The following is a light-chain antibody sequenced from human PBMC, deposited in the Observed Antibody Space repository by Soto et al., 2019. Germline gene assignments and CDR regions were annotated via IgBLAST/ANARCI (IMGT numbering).Light chain of an antibody. CDR2: EVS. V-gene: IGLV2-14*01. CDR1: SSDVGNYKY. Sequence: QSALTQPASVSGSPGQSSTISFTGTSSDVGNYKYVSWYQQHPGKAPKLMIYEVSNRPSGVSNRFSGSKSGNTASLTISGLQAEDETDYYCFSYTSSGTYVFGTGTKV. CDR3: FSYTSSGTYV. J-gene: IGLJ1*01.